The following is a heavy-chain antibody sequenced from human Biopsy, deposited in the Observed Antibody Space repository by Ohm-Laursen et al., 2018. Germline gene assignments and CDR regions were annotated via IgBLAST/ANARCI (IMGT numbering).Heavy chain of an antibody. CDR1: GFSVSSYD. J-gene: IGHJ6*02. V-gene: IGHV3-21*01. D-gene: IGHD6-6*01. CDR2: ISETSSHI. CDR3: TRDSSRRAREGGMDV. Sequence: SLRLSCSASGFSVSSYDMNWVRQAPGKGLEWIPYISETSSHIYDADSVRGRFTVARDIAKNSLYLQLNSLRVEDTAVYYCTRDSSRRAREGGMDVWGQGTTVTV.